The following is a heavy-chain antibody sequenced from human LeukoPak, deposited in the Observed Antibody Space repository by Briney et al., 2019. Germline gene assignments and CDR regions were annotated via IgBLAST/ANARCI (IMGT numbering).Heavy chain of an antibody. CDR3: ARGPNWGAILHY. V-gene: IGHV3-66*01. D-gene: IGHD7-27*01. Sequence: GGSLTLSCAASGFTVSSNYMNWVRQAPGKGLEWVSVIYSADTTHYAESVKGRFTISRDNSKNTLYLQMNSLRAEDTAVYYCARGPNWGAILHYWGQGTLVTVSS. CDR1: GFTVSSNY. J-gene: IGHJ4*02. CDR2: IYSADTT.